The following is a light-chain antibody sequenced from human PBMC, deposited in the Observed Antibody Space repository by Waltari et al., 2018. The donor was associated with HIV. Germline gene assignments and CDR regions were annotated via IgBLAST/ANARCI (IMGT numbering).Light chain of an antibody. CDR2: VAS. CDR3: QQYNDWPLT. V-gene: IGKV3-15*01. CDR1: QTVSSS. Sequence: EIVMTQSPATLSVSQGERVTVSCRASQTVSSSLAWYQQKPGQAPRLLIYVASTRATGIAARFSGSGSGTEFALTISSLQSEDFAVYYCQQYNDWPLTFGGGTRVEIK. J-gene: IGKJ4*01.